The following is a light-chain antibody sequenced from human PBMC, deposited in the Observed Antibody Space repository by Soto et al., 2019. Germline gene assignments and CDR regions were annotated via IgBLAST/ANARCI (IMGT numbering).Light chain of an antibody. Sequence: EIVMTQSPATLSVSPGERATLSCRASQNINSNLAWYQQKPGQGPRLLIYGAFTRATGVPDRFTGSGSGTEFTLTISSLQSEDFAVYYCQQSNKWLTWTFGQGTKVEIK. J-gene: IGKJ1*01. CDR2: GAF. V-gene: IGKV3-15*01. CDR3: QQSNKWLTWT. CDR1: QNINSN.